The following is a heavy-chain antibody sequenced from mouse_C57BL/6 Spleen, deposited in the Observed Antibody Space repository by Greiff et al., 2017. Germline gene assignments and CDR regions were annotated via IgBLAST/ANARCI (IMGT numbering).Heavy chain of an antibody. J-gene: IGHJ2*01. CDR2: ISDGGSYT. V-gene: IGHV5-4*03. CDR3: ARDPAQATYFDY. Sequence: DVKLVESGGGLVKPGGSLKLSCAASGFTFSSYAMSWVRQTPEKRLEWVATISDGGSYTYYPDNVKGRFTISRDNAKNNLYLQMSHLKSEDTAMYYCARDPAQATYFDYWGQGTTLTVSS. CDR1: GFTFSSYA. D-gene: IGHD3-2*02.